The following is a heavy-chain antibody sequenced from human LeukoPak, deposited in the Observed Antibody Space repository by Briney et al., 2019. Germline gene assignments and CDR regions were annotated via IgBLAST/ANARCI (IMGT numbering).Heavy chain of an antibody. CDR1: GGSISSGSYY. CDR3: ARLAFGIAVAGLSPAEYFQH. CDR2: IYTSGST. V-gene: IGHV4-61*02. Sequence: SQTLSLTCTVSGGSISSGSYYWSWIRQPAGKGLEWIGRIYTSGSTNYNPSLKSRVTISVDTSKNQFSLKLSSVTAADTAVYYCARLAFGIAVAGLSPAEYFQHWGQGTLVTVSS. J-gene: IGHJ1*01. D-gene: IGHD6-19*01.